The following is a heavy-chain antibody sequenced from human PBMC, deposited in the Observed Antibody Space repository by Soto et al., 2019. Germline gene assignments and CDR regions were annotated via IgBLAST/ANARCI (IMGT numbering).Heavy chain of an antibody. J-gene: IGHJ6*02. Sequence: SVKVSCKASRGTFSSYAISCVRQAPGQGLEWMGGIIPIFGTANYAQKFQGRVTITADESTSTAYMELSSLRSEDTAVYYCARERYPSSGYWATFYYYYYGMDVWGQGTTVTVSS. CDR1: RGTFSSYA. V-gene: IGHV1-69*13. CDR3: ARERYPSSGYWATFYYYYYGMDV. CDR2: IIPIFGTA. D-gene: IGHD3-3*01.